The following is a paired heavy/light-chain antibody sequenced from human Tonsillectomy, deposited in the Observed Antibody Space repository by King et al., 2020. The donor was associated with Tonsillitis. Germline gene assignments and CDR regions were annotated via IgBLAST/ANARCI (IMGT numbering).Light chain of an antibody. CDR1: QSINTH. CDR3: QQSYSTFRT. Sequence: DIQMTQSPSSLSASVGDRVTITCRASQSINTHLNWYHQIPGKAPKLLIYAATTLQSGVPSRFSGSGSGTDFTLTISSLQPEDFATYYCQQSYSTFRTFGQGTKVEIK. CDR2: AAT. J-gene: IGKJ1*01. V-gene: IGKV1-39*01.
Heavy chain of an antibody. D-gene: IGHD2-21*02. V-gene: IGHV3-11*06. CDR1: GFTFSDSY. J-gene: IGHJ4*02. Sequence: QVQLVESGGGLVKPGGSLRLSCAASGFTFSDSYMSWIRQAPGKGLEWLSYISSSSTYTNYADSVKGRFTISRDNAKNSLYLQMNSLRVEDTAVYYCARDSPYCGGDCSWSWVYWGQGTLVTVSS. CDR3: ARDSPYCGGDCSWSWVY. CDR2: ISSSSTYT.